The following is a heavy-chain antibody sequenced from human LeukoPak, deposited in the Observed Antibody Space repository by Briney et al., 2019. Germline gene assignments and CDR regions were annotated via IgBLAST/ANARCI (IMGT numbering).Heavy chain of an antibody. CDR2: ISGSGGST. D-gene: IGHD2-15*01. Sequence: GGSLRLSCAASGFTFSSYSMNWVRQVPGKGLEWVSAISGSGGSTYYADSVKGRFTISRDNSKNTLYLQMNSLRAEDTAVYYCAKDLDRFCSGGSCYSDYWGQGTLVTVSS. CDR1: GFTFSSYS. CDR3: AKDLDRFCSGGSCYSDY. V-gene: IGHV3-23*01. J-gene: IGHJ4*02.